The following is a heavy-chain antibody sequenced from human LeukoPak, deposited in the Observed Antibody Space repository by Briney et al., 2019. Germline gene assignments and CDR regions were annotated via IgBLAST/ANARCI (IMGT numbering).Heavy chain of an antibody. Sequence: GGSLRLSCAASGFTFSDYSMTWIRQAPGKGLEWVSYISSSGGPIHYADAVKGRFTISRDNAKNSLYLQMNSLRAEDTAVYYCASDWDIVATGFDYWGQGTLVTVSS. D-gene: IGHD5-12*01. J-gene: IGHJ4*02. CDR1: GFTFSDYS. V-gene: IGHV3-11*04. CDR3: ASDWDIVATGFDY. CDR2: ISSSGGPI.